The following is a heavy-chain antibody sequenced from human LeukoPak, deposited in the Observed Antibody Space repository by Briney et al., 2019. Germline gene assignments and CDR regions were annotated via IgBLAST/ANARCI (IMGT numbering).Heavy chain of an antibody. CDR1: GFTFSSYA. CDR2: IYTSGST. CDR3: ARDPPPDYYGSGSRSLGYYMDV. Sequence: GSLRLSCAASGFTFSSYAMSWIRQPAGKGLEWIGRIYTSGSTNYNPSLKSRVTMSVDTSKNQFSLKLSSVTAADTAVYYCARDPPPDYYGSGSRSLGYYMDVWGKGTTVTVSS. V-gene: IGHV4-4*07. D-gene: IGHD3-10*01. J-gene: IGHJ6*03.